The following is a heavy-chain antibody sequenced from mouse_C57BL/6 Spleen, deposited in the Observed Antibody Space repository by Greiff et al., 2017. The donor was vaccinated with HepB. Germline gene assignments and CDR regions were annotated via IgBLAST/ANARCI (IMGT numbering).Heavy chain of an antibody. Sequence: DVQLVESGPGLVKPSQSLSLTCSVTGYSITSGYYWNWIRQFPGNKLEWMGYISYDGSNNYNPSLKNRISITRDTSKNQFFLKLNSVTTEDTATYYCARGGYWFAYWGQGTLVTVSA. V-gene: IGHV3-6*01. CDR1: GYSITSGYY. J-gene: IGHJ3*01. CDR2: ISYDGSN. D-gene: IGHD2-2*01. CDR3: ARGGYWFAY.